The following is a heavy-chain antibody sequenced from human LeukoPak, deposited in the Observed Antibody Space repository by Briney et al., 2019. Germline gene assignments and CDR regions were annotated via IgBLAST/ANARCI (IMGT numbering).Heavy chain of an antibody. V-gene: IGHV3-21*01. CDR3: ARSEWLTNGFDS. CDR1: GFTFSSYS. Sequence: GGSLRLSCAASGFTFSSYSMNWVRQAPGKGLEWVSSISSSSSYIDYADSVKGRFTISRDNAKNSLYLQMNSLRAEDTAMYYCARSEWLTNGFDSWGQGTLVTVSS. D-gene: IGHD6-19*01. J-gene: IGHJ5*01. CDR2: ISSSSSYI.